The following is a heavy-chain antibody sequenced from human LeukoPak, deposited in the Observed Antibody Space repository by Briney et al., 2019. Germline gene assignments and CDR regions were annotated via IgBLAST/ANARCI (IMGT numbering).Heavy chain of an antibody. CDR3: ARTGTNWGSGYFDY. CDR2: IYSSGST. V-gene: IGHV4-59*01. D-gene: IGHD7-27*01. CDR1: GGSISSYY. J-gene: IGHJ4*02. Sequence: PSETLSLTSTVSGGSISSYYWSWIRQPPGKGLEWIGYIYSSGSTNYNPSLKSRVTISVDTSKNQFSLKLSSVTAADTAVYYCARTGTNWGSGYFDYWGQGTLVTVSS.